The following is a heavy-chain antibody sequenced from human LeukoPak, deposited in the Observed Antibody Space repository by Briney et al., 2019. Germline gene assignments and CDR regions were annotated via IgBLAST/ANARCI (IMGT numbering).Heavy chain of an antibody. J-gene: IGHJ4*02. CDR3: ARDLVVAAASFDY. V-gene: IGHV3-21*01. D-gene: IGHD6-13*01. Sequence: GGSLRLSCAASGFTFSSYTMNWVRQAPGKGLEWVSSISSSNNYIYYADSVKGRFTISRDNSKNTLFLQMNSLRAEDTAVYYCARDLVVAAASFDYWGQGTLVTVSS. CDR2: ISSSNNYI. CDR1: GFTFSSYT.